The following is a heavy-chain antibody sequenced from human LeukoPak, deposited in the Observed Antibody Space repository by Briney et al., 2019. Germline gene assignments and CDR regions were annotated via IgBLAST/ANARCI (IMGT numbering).Heavy chain of an antibody. D-gene: IGHD3-10*01. CDR3: VMYYYGSGPAGGFDY. CDR1: GGSISSGSYY. Sequence: PSETLSLTCTVSGGSISSGSYYWSWIRQPAGKGLEWIGRIYTSGSTNYNPSLKSRVTISVDTSKNQFSLKLSSVTAADTAVYYCVMYYYGSGPAGGFDYWGQGTLVTVSS. J-gene: IGHJ4*02. V-gene: IGHV4-61*02. CDR2: IYTSGST.